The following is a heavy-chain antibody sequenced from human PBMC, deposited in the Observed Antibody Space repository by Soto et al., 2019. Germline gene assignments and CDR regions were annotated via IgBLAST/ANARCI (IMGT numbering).Heavy chain of an antibody. V-gene: IGHV3-21*01. CDR3: ARDLSIQGRFLEWLPHGYYGMDV. Sequence: GGSMRLSCAASGFTFCSYSMNWVRQAPGKGLEWVSSISSSSSYIYYADSVKGRFTISRDNAKNSLYLQMNSLRAEDTAVYYCARDLSIQGRFLEWLPHGYYGMDVWGQGTTVTVSS. J-gene: IGHJ6*02. CDR1: GFTFCSYS. D-gene: IGHD3-3*01. CDR2: ISSSSSYI.